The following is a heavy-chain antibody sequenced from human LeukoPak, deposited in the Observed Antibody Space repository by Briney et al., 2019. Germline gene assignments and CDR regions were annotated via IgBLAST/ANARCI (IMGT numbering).Heavy chain of an antibody. V-gene: IGHV4-59*08. CDR3: ASRNYGDYDHYFDY. CDR2: IYCSGST. J-gene: IGHJ4*02. D-gene: IGHD4-17*01. Sequence: KPSETLSLTCTVSGGSISGYYWSWIRQPPGKGLEWIGCIYCSGSTNYNPSLKSRVTISGDTSRNQFSLRLSSVTAADTAVYFCASRNYGDYDHYFDYWGQGILVTVSS. CDR1: GGSISGYY.